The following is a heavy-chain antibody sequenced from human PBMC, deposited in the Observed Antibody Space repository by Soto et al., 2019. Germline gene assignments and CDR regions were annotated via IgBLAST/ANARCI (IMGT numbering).Heavy chain of an antibody. Sequence: QVQLQESGPGLVKPSETLSLTCTVSGGSISSYDWSWIRQPPGKGLEWIAYIYYSGSTNYNPSLKSRVTISGDTSKNRFSLKLSSVTAADTAVSYCARLGAQLTNFDYWGQGTLVTVSS. CDR3: ARLGAQLTNFDY. J-gene: IGHJ4*02. CDR1: GGSISSYD. V-gene: IGHV4-59*01. CDR2: IYYSGST. D-gene: IGHD6-13*01.